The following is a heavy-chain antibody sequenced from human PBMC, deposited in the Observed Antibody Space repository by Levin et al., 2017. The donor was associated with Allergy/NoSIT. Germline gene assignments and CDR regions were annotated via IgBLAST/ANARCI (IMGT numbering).Heavy chain of an antibody. Sequence: AGESLKISCAASGFTFSYYTMNWVRQAPGKGLEWVSSITSSCSYIYYADSVKGRFTISRDNAQNSLYLQMNSLRAEDTAVYYCARDLEDSYGSAGGTWGQGTLVTVSS. CDR2: ITSSCSYI. CDR1: GFTFSYYT. J-gene: IGHJ5*02. CDR3: ARDLEDSYGSAGGT. D-gene: IGHD5-18*01. V-gene: IGHV3-21*01.